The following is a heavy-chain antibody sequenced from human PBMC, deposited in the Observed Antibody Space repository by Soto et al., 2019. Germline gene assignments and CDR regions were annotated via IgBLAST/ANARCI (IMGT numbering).Heavy chain of an antibody. J-gene: IGHJ6*02. CDR1: GFTFSSYG. CDR3: ARDLEEYGWFGELLRNYYYCYGMDV. Sequence: QVQLVESGGGVVQPGRSLRLSCAASGFTFSSYGMHWVRQAPGKGLEWVAVIWYDGSNKYYADSVKGRFTISRDNSKNTLYLQMNSLRAEDTAVYYCARDLEEYGWFGELLRNYYYCYGMDVWGQGTTVTVSS. D-gene: IGHD3-10*01. V-gene: IGHV3-33*01. CDR2: IWYDGSNK.